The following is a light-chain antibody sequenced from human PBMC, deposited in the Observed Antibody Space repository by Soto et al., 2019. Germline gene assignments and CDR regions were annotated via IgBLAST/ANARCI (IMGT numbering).Light chain of an antibody. CDR2: EVG. Sequence: QSVLTQPASVSGSPGQSITISCTGTSSDVGGYNYVSWYQQHPGKAPKLVIYEVGYRPSGVSSRFSGSKSGNTASLTISGVQAEDEADYYCNSFTSNTCRPFVFGTGTKVTVL. J-gene: IGLJ1*01. CDR3: NSFTSNTCRPFV. V-gene: IGLV2-14*01. CDR1: SSDVGGYNY.